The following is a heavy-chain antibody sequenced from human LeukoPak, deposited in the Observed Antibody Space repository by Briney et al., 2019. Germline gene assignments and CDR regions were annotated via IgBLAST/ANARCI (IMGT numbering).Heavy chain of an antibody. Sequence: GGSLRLSCAASGFIVSSNYMSWVRQSPGKGLEWVSVIYSGGTTYYADSVKGRFTISRDDSKNTVFLQMNSLRAEDTAVYYCARGGEDSPLWFEPKQYYFDCWGQGALVTVSS. CDR2: IYSGGTT. V-gene: IGHV3-53*01. CDR1: GFIVSSNY. J-gene: IGHJ4*02. CDR3: ARGGEDSPLWFEPKQYYFDC. D-gene: IGHD3-10*01.